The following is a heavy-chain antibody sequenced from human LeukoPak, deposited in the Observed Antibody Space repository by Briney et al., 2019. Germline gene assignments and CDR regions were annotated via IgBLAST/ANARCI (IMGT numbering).Heavy chain of an antibody. V-gene: IGHV3-48*01. CDR3: AKDLGYRDFDY. CDR1: GFTFSSYT. Sequence: QPGGSLRLSCAASGFTFSSYTMNWVRQAPGKGLEWVSYISSSSSTIYYADSVKGRFTISRDNSKNTLYLQMNSLRAEDTAVYYCAKDLGYRDFDYWGQGTLATVSS. CDR2: ISSSSSTI. D-gene: IGHD6-13*01. J-gene: IGHJ4*02.